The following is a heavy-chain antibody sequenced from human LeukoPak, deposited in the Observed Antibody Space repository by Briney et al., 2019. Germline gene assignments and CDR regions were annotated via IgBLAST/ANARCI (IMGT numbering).Heavy chain of an antibody. Sequence: PSETLSLTCTVSGGSISSYYWSWVRQAPGKGLEWVSATVGGGSPNTYHADSVKGQFTISRDNSKNTLFLQMNSLRAEDTAVYSCARGPILGDLWGQGTLVIVSS. CDR1: GGSISSYY. J-gene: IGHJ5*02. CDR2: TVGGGSPNT. V-gene: IGHV3-53*01. CDR3: ARGPILGDL. D-gene: IGHD2-15*01.